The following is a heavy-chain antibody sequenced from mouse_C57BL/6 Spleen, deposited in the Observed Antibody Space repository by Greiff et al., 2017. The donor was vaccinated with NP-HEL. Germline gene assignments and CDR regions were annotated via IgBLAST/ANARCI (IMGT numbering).Heavy chain of an antibody. CDR3: TTVTTAWFAY. CDR2: IDPENGDT. J-gene: IGHJ3*01. D-gene: IGHD2-3*01. Sequence: EVQLQQSGAELVRPGASVKLSCTASGFNIKDDYMHWVKQRPEQGLEWIGWIDPENGDTEYASKFQGKATITADTSSNTAYLQLSSRTSEDTAVYYCTTVTTAWFAYWGQGTLVTVSA. CDR1: GFNIKDDY. V-gene: IGHV14-4*01.